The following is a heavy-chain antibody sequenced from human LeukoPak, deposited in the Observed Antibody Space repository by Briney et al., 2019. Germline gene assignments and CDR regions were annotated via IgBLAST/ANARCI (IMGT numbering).Heavy chain of an antibody. D-gene: IGHD3-3*01. CDR2: INHSGST. V-gene: IGHV4-34*01. Sequence: SETLSLTCAVYGGPFSGYYWSWIRQPPGKGLEWIGEINHSGSTNYNPSLKSRVTISVDTSKNQFSLKLSSVTAADTAVYYCARGRRYDFWSGYYNDYYYYYMDVWGKGTTVTVSS. CDR1: GGPFSGYY. J-gene: IGHJ6*03. CDR3: ARGRRYDFWSGYYNDYYYYYMDV.